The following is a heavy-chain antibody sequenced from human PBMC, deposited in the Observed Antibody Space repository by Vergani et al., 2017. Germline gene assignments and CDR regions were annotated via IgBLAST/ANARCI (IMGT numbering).Heavy chain of an antibody. CDR2: IYYSGST. Sequence: QVQLQESGPGLVKPSQTLSLTCTVSGGSISSGGYYWSWIRQHPGKGLEWIGYIYYSGSTYYNPSLKSRVTISVDTSKNQFSLKLSSVTAADTAVYYCARGPQDPDFVVVPAATQDYYYYYGMDVWGQGTTVTVSS. V-gene: IGHV4-31*03. CDR3: ARGPQDPDFVVVPAATQDYYYYYGMDV. CDR1: GGSISSGGYY. J-gene: IGHJ6*02. D-gene: IGHD2-2*01.